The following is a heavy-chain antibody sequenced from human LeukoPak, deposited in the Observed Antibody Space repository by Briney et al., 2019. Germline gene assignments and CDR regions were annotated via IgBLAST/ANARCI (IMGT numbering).Heavy chain of an antibody. D-gene: IGHD3-22*01. V-gene: IGHV3-21*01. CDR1: GFTFSSYS. CDR2: ISRSSSYI. CDR3: ARNYYDSSGYYYVYDAFDI. Sequence: GGSLRLSCAASGFTFSSYSMNWVRQAPGKGLEWVSSISRSSSYIYYADSVKGRFTISRDNAKNSLYLQMNSLRAEDTAVYYCARNYYDSSGYYYVYDAFDIWGQGTMVTVSS. J-gene: IGHJ3*02.